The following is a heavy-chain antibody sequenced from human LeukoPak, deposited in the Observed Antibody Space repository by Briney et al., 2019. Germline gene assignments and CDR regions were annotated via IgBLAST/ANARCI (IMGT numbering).Heavy chain of an antibody. V-gene: IGHV3-13*01. CDR3: AKDFDCGGDCDYYGMDV. CDR2: IGTAGDT. J-gene: IGHJ6*02. CDR1: GFTFSSYD. Sequence: GGSLRLSCAASGFTFSSYDMHWVRQATGKGLEWVSAIGTAGDTYYPGSVKGRFTISRENAKNSLYLQMNSLRAEDTAVYYCAKDFDCGGDCDYYGMDVWGQGTTVTVSS. D-gene: IGHD2-21*02.